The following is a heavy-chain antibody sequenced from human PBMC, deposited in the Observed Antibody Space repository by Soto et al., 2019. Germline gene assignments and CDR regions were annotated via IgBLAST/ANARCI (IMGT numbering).Heavy chain of an antibody. CDR1: GGSISTGGYY. CDR2: IYHSGMT. V-gene: IGHV4-31*03. Sequence: QVQLQESGPGLVKPSQTLSLTCTVSGGSISTGGYYWSWIRQHPGRGLEWIGYIYHSGMTYSNPSLQSRVAISIDTSKKQFSLKLSSVTAADTAVYYCATVRWELHDAFDIWGQGTMVSVSS. D-gene: IGHD1-26*01. J-gene: IGHJ3*02. CDR3: ATVRWELHDAFDI.